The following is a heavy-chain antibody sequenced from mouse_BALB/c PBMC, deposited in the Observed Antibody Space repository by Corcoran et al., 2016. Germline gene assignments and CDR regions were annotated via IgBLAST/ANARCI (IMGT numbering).Heavy chain of an antibody. Sequence: QIQLVQSGPELKKPGETVKISCKASGYTFTNYGMNWVKQAPGKGLKWMGWINTYTGDPTYADDFKGRFAFSLETSASTAYLQINNLKNEDTATYCCAREPLAMDYWGQGTSVTVSS. CDR3: AREPLAMDY. V-gene: IGHV9-3-1*01. CDR2: INTYTGDP. CDR1: GYTFTNYG. J-gene: IGHJ4*01.